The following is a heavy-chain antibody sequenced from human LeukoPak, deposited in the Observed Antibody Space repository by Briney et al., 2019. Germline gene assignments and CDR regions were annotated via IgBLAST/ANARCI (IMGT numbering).Heavy chain of an antibody. CDR2: ISGSGGST. D-gene: IGHD3-22*01. Sequence: GGSLRLSCAASGFTFSSYAMSWVRQAPGKGLEWVSAISGSGGSTYYADSVKGRFTISRDNSKNTLYLQMNSLRAEDTAVYYCAKDPGYCYDSSGYFDYWGQGTLVTVSS. V-gene: IGHV3-23*01. CDR1: GFTFSSYA. CDR3: AKDPGYCYDSSGYFDY. J-gene: IGHJ4*02.